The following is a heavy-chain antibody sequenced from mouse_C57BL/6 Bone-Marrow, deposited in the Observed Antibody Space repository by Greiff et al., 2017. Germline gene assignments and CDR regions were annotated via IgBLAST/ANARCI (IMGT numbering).Heavy chain of an antibody. D-gene: IGHD6-1*01. J-gene: IGHJ3*01. Sequence: VQLQQPGAELVKPGASVKLSCKASGYTFTSYWLHWVKQRPGQGLEWIGMIHPNSGSTNDNEKFKSKATLTVDKSTSTAYMQLSSLTSEDSAVCDCAGWGSEGFACWDRGNLVTVTA. CDR3: AGWGSEGFAC. V-gene: IGHV1-64*01. CDR1: GYTFTSYW. CDR2: IHPNSGST.